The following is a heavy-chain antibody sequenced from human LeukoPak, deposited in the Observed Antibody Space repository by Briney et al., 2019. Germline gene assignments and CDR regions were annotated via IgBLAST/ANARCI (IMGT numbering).Heavy chain of an antibody. D-gene: IGHD3-3*01. CDR2: ISAYNGNT. CDR1: GYTFTSYG. J-gene: IGHJ6*03. CDR3: ARDLYDRLKGNDFWSGDDYYYCYMDV. Sequence: GASVKVSCKASGYTFTSYGISWVRQAPGQGLEWMGWISAYNGNTNYAQKLQGRVTMTTDTSTSTAYMELRSLRSEDTAVYYCARDLYDRLKGNDFWSGDDYYYCYMDVWGKGTTVTVSS. V-gene: IGHV1-18*01.